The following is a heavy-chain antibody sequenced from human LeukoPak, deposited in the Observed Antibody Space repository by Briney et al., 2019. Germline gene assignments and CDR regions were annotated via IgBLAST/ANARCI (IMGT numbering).Heavy chain of an antibody. CDR2: IYTSGST. CDR1: GGSISSYY. CDR3: ARVSFYGSGSMFVDY. D-gene: IGHD3-10*01. Sequence: PSETLSLTCTVSGGSISSYYWSWIRQPAGKGLEWIGRIYTSGSTNYNPSLKSRLTMSLDTSKNQFSLKLSSVTAADTAVYYCARVSFYGSGSMFVDYWGPGTLVTVSS. J-gene: IGHJ4*02. V-gene: IGHV4-4*07.